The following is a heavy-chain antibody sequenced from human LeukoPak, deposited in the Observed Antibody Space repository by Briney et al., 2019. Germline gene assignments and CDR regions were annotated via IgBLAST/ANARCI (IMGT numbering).Heavy chain of an antibody. Sequence: ASVKVSCKASGYTFTSYDINWVRQATGQGLEWMGWMNPNSGNTGYAQKFQGRVTITRNTSISTAYMELSSLRAEDTAVYYCAKSPQWLVGYTFDYWGQGTLVTVSS. D-gene: IGHD6-19*01. CDR2: MNPNSGNT. J-gene: IGHJ4*02. V-gene: IGHV1-8*03. CDR1: GYTFTSYD. CDR3: AKSPQWLVGYTFDY.